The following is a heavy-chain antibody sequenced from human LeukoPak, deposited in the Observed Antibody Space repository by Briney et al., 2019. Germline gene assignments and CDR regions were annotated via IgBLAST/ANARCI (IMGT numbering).Heavy chain of an antibody. CDR1: GFTFSSYA. D-gene: IGHD6-6*01. V-gene: IGHV3-23*01. Sequence: HPGGSLRLSCAASGFTFSSYAMSWVRQAPGKGLEWVSAISGSGGSTYYADSVKGRFTISRDNSKNTLYLQMNSLRAEDTAVYYCAKVHVQPRIAARGHFDYWGQGTLVTVSS. J-gene: IGHJ4*02. CDR2: ISGSGGST. CDR3: AKVHVQPRIAARGHFDY.